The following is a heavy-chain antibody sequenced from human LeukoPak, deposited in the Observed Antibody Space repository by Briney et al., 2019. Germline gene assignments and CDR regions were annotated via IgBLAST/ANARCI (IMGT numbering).Heavy chain of an antibody. D-gene: IGHD6-19*01. J-gene: IGHJ4*02. V-gene: IGHV4-34*01. CDR3: ARGTSSGWYGFDF. CDR2: INHSGST. CDR1: GGSFSGYY. Sequence: SETLSLTCAVYGGSFSGYYWSWIRQPPGKGLEWIGEINHSGSTNYNPSLKSRVTISVDTSWNQFSLKVTSVTAADTAVYYCARGTSSGWYGFDFWGQGTLVTVSS.